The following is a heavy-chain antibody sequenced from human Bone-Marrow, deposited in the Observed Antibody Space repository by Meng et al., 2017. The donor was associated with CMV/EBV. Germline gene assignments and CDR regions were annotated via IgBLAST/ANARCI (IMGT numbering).Heavy chain of an antibody. J-gene: IGHJ5*02. Sequence: GSLRLSCTVSGASIRGYYWSWIRQPPGKGLEWIEYFYYSGSTNHNPSLKSRVTISVDASKNQFSLKLTSVIAADTAVYYCATTGFGVVIIPYNWFDPWGQGTLVTVSS. CDR1: GASIRGYY. CDR3: ATTGFGVVIIPYNWFDP. CDR2: FYYSGST. D-gene: IGHD3-3*01. V-gene: IGHV4-59*01.